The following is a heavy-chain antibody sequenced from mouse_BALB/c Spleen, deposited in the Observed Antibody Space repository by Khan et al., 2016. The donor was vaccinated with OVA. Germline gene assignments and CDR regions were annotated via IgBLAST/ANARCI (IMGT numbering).Heavy chain of an antibody. CDR3: KRGGHGSPFDD. CDR1: GYTFTDYN. V-gene: IGHV1-18*01. J-gene: IGHJ2*01. CDR2: ITPNNGGT. D-gene: IGHD1-1*01. Sequence: EVQLQQSGPELVKPGASVKIPCKASGYTFTDYNMDWVKQSHGKSLEWLVDITPNNGGTIYNQRFKGKATLTVDKSSSTAFMELRSLTSEDTAVSYRKRGGHGSPFDDWGQGTTLTVSS.